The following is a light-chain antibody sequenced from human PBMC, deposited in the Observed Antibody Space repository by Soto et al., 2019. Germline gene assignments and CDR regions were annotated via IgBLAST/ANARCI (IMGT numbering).Light chain of an antibody. CDR1: SSDVGVYNF. V-gene: IGLV2-23*01. CDR3: CSNAGTRTV. CDR2: EDS. Sequence: QSALTQPASVSGSPGQSITISCTGISSDVGVYNFVSWYQQHPGKAPKLMVYEDSRPSGVSDRFSGSRSGNTASLTISGLQAEDEGDYYCCSNAGTRTVFGGGTQLTVL. J-gene: IGLJ3*02.